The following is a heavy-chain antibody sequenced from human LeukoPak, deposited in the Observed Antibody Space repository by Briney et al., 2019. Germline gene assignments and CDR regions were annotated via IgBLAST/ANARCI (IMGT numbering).Heavy chain of an antibody. CDR3: ARSIWEYYFDY. CDR1: GYTFIGDY. D-gene: IGHD7-27*01. Sequence: ASVKVSCKASGYTFIGDYMHWVRQAPGQGLEWMGWINPNSGGTNYAQKFRGRVTMTRDTSISTAYMELSRLRSDDTAVYYCARSIWEYYFDYWGQGTLVTVSS. CDR2: INPNSGGT. J-gene: IGHJ4*02. V-gene: IGHV1-2*02.